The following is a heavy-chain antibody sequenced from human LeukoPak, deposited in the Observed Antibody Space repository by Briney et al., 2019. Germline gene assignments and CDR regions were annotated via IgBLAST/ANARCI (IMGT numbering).Heavy chain of an antibody. Sequence: ASVKVSCKASRGTFSSYAIIWVRQAPGQGLEWMGGIIPIFGTANYAQKFQGRVTITADESTSTAYMELSSLRSEDTAVYYCAADGGGYCSGGSCYPGYYYYYMDVWGKGTTVTISS. J-gene: IGHJ6*03. CDR3: AADGGGYCSGGSCYPGYYYYYMDV. CDR2: IIPIFGTA. D-gene: IGHD2-15*01. CDR1: RGTFSSYA. V-gene: IGHV1-69*13.